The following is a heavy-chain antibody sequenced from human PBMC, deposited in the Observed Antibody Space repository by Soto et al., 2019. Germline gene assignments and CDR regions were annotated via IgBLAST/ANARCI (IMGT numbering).Heavy chain of an antibody. V-gene: IGHV1-3*01. CDR1: GYTFTSYA. CDR2: INAGNGNT. J-gene: IGHJ4*01. D-gene: IGHD3-10*01. Sequence: ASVKVSCKASGYTFTSYAMHWVRQAPGQRLEWMGWINAGNGNTKYSQKFQGRVTITRDTSASTAYMELSSLRSEDTAVYYCARDLNSFGSGGLIPGAGATVGYWG. CDR3: ARDLNSFGSGGLIPGAGATVGY.